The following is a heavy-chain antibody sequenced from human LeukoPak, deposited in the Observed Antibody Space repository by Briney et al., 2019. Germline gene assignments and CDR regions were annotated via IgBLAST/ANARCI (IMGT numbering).Heavy chain of an antibody. CDR1: GFTFSSYA. V-gene: IGHV3-30-3*01. CDR3: ATLRMTIFGVGYLYNMDV. CDR2: ISYDGSQK. Sequence: PGRSLRLSCAASGFTFSSYAMHWVRQAPGKGLEWVTVISYDGSQKYYADSVKGRFTISRDNSNNTLYLQMDSLRTGDTAVYYCATLRMTIFGVGYLYNMDVWGQGTTVTVSS. D-gene: IGHD3-3*01. J-gene: IGHJ6*02.